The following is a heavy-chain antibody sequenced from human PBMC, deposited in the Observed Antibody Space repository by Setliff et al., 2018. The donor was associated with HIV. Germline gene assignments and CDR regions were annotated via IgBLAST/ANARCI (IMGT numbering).Heavy chain of an antibody. Sequence: LSLTCSVSGFTFNDYYMSWIRQAPGKGLEYISYIGGSGGTDIKYADSVKGRFTISRDNSKNTLYLQMNSLRAEDTAVYYCAKMGSPVGPDAFDIWGQGTMVTVSS. V-gene: IGHV3-11*01. CDR2: IGGSGGTDI. CDR1: GFTFNDYY. J-gene: IGHJ3*02. D-gene: IGHD2-8*01. CDR3: AKMGSPVGPDAFDI.